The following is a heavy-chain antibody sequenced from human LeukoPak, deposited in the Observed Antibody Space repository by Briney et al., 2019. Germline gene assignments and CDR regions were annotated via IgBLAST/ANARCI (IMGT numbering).Heavy chain of an antibody. J-gene: IGHJ5*01. CDR1: GYISTNYN. Sequence: ASVKVSCKASGYISTNYNLHWVRQAPGQGLEYMGWINAHTGETKYAQKFQGRVTMTRDTSISIAYMEVNRLTSDDTAVFYCARDYDSWGQGTLVTVSS. CDR3: ARDYDS. CDR2: INAHTGET. V-gene: IGHV1-2*02.